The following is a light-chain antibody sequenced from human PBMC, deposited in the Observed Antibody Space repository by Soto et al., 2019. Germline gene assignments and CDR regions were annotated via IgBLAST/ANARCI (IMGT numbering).Light chain of an antibody. CDR2: DVS. Sequence: QSALTQPASVSGSPGQSTTISCTGTSSDVGGYNYVSWYQHHPGKAPKLMIYDVSYRPSGVSNRFSASKSGNTASLTISGLQAEDEADYYCNSYTSSSTLVFGGGTKLTVL. CDR3: NSYTSSSTLV. CDR1: SSDVGGYNY. V-gene: IGLV2-14*03. J-gene: IGLJ3*02.